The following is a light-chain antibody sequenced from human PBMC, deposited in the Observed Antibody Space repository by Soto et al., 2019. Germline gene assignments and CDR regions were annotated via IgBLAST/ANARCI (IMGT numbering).Light chain of an antibody. CDR2: DVS. Sequence: QSVLTQPASVSGSPGQSITISCTGTSSDDGGYNYVSWYQQHPGKAPKLMIYDVSNRPSGVSNRFSGPKSGNTASLTISGLQAEDEADYYCSSYTSSSSRVLGGGTKLTVL. V-gene: IGLV2-14*01. CDR1: SSDDGGYNY. CDR3: SSYTSSSSRV. J-gene: IGLJ2*01.